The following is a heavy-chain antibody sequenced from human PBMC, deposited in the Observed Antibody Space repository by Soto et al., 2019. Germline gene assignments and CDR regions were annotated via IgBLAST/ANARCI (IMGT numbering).Heavy chain of an antibody. CDR2: ISYDGSNK. J-gene: IGHJ4*02. D-gene: IGHD2-21*02. V-gene: IGHV3-30*18. CDR3: AQAEVTVVTPYYFDY. CDR1: GFTFSSYG. Sequence: QVQLVESGGGVVQPGRSPRLSCAASGFTFSSYGMHWVRQAPGKGLEWVAVISYDGSNKYYADSVKGRFTISRDNSKNTLYLQMNSLRAEDTAVYYCAQAEVTVVTPYYFDYWGQGTLVTVSS.